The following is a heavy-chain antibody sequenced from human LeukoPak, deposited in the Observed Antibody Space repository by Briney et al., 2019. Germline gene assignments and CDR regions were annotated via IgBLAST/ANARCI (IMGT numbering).Heavy chain of an antibody. CDR3: ARDGGALYVWGSYRSYYYYYMDV. Sequence: GASVKVSCMASGYTFTSYGISWVRQAPGQGLEWMGWISAYNGNTNYAQKLQGRVTMTTDTSTSTAYMELRSLRSDDTAVYYCARDGGALYVWGSYRSYYYYYMDVWGKGTTVTVSS. CDR2: ISAYNGNT. V-gene: IGHV1-18*01. CDR1: GYTFTSYG. J-gene: IGHJ6*03. D-gene: IGHD3-16*02.